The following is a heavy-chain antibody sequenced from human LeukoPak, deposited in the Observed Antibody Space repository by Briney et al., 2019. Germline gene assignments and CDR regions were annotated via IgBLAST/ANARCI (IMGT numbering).Heavy chain of an antibody. CDR2: IYHSGST. CDR3: ARGERGRFYDY. J-gene: IGHJ4*02. CDR1: GGSISSGGYS. Sequence: SETLSLTCAVSGGSISSGGYSWSWIRQPPGKGLEWIGYIYHSGSTYYNPSLKSRVTISVDRSKNQFSLKLSPVTAADTAVYYCARGERGRFYDYWGQGTLVTVSS. V-gene: IGHV4-30-2*01. D-gene: IGHD2/OR15-2a*01.